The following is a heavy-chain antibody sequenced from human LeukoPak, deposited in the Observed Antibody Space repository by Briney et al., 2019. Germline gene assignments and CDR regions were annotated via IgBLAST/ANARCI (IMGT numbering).Heavy chain of an antibody. CDR1: GGSLSSSSYY. Sequence: PSETLSLTCTVSGGSLSSSSYYWGWIRQPPGKGLEWIGSIYYSGSTYYNPSLKSRVTISVDTSKNQFSLKLSSVTAADTAVYYCARLSKSIAARRATDYWGQGTLVTVSS. CDR2: IYYSGST. J-gene: IGHJ4*02. D-gene: IGHD6-6*01. V-gene: IGHV4-39*01. CDR3: ARLSKSIAARRATDY.